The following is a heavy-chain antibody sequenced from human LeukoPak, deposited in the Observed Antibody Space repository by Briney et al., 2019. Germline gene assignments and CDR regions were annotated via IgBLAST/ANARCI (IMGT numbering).Heavy chain of an antibody. D-gene: IGHD6-19*01. CDR1: GFIFRNFW. V-gene: IGHV3-7*01. Sequence: GGSLRLSCAASGFIFRNFWMSWVRQAPGKGLEWVANIKQDGSESYYVDSVKGRFTISRDNAKNSLYPQMNSLRAEDTAVYYCARDPVFDYRSGFDRWGQGTLVTVSS. J-gene: IGHJ5*02. CDR3: ARDPVFDYRSGFDR. CDR2: IKQDGSES.